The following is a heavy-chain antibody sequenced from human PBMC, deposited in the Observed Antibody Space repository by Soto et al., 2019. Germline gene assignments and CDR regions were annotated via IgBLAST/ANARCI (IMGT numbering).Heavy chain of an antibody. CDR2: IYYSGST. CDR3: ARASIDIVGAPGPFDY. V-gene: IGHV4-59*01. CDR1: GGSISSYY. Sequence: SETLSLTCTVSGGSISSYYWSWIRQPPGKGLEWIGYIYYSGSTNYNPSLKSRVTISVDTSKNQFSLKLSSVTAADTAVYYCARASIDIVGAPGPFDYWGQGTLVTVSS. D-gene: IGHD1-26*01. J-gene: IGHJ4*02.